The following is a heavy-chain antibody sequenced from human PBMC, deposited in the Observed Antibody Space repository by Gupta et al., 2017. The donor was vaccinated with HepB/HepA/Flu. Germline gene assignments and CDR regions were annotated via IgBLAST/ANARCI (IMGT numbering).Heavy chain of an antibody. V-gene: IGHV3-21*01. CDR1: GFTFSSYS. J-gene: IGHJ6*02. D-gene: IGHD3-9*01. Sequence: EVQLVESGGGLVKPGGSLRLSCAASGFTFSSYSMNWVRQAPGKGLEWVSSISSSSSYIYYADSVKGRFTISRDNAKNSLYLQMNSLRAEDTAVYYCARVRALRYFDWLGYYYGMDVWGQGTTVTVSS. CDR3: ARVRALRYFDWLGYYYGMDV. CDR2: ISSSSSYI.